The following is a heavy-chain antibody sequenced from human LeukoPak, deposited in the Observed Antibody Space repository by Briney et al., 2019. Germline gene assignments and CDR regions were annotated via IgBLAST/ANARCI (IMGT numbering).Heavy chain of an antibody. CDR1: GFTFSSYA. CDR2: ISGSGGST. D-gene: IGHD3-22*01. V-gene: IGHV3-23*01. Sequence: PGGSLRLSCAASGFTFSSYAMSWVRQAPGKGLEWVSAISGSGGSTYYADSVKGRFTISRDNSKNTLYLQMNSLRAEDTAVYYCARGAGGYYYDSSGIFNFDYWGQGTLVTVSS. CDR3: ARGAGGYYYDSSGIFNFDY. J-gene: IGHJ4*02.